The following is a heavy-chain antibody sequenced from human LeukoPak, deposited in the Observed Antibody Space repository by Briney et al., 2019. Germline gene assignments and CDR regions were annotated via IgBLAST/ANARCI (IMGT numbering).Heavy chain of an antibody. D-gene: IGHD6-13*01. Sequence: SETLSLTCAVYGGSFSGYYWGWIRQPSGKGLEWIGSIYYSGSTYYNPSLKSRVTISVDTSKNQFSLKLSSMTAADTAVYYCARPIAAAGKAHFDYWGQGTLVTVSS. CDR2: IYYSGST. CDR1: GGSFSGYY. J-gene: IGHJ4*02. V-gene: IGHV4-39*01. CDR3: ARPIAAAGKAHFDY.